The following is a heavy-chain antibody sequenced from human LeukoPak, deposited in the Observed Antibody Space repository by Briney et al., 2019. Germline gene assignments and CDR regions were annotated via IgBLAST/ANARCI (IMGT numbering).Heavy chain of an antibody. CDR1: GYTFTSYG. V-gene: IGHV1-18*01. J-gene: IGHJ5*02. D-gene: IGHD2-15*01. CDR3: ARDFTPRGCSGGSCYSGDRKFDP. Sequence: ASVKVSCKASGYTFTSYGISWVRQAPGQGLEWMGWISAYNGNTNYAQKLQGRVTMTRDMSTSTVYMELSSLRSEDTAVYYCARDFTPRGCSGGSCYSGDRKFDPWGQGTLVTVSS. CDR2: ISAYNGNT.